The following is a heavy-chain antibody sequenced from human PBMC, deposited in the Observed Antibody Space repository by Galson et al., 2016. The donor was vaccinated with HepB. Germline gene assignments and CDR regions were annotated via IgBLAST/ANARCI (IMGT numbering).Heavy chain of an antibody. J-gene: IGHJ4*02. CDR2: IGTAGDT. CDR3: ARGRYGGAAS. Sequence: SLRLSCAASGFTFSSCDMHWVRQATGKGLEWVSAIGTAGDTYYPGSVKGRFTISRENAKNSLYLQMNSLRAADTAMYYCARGRYGGAASWGQGTLVIVSS. D-gene: IGHD5-12*01. CDR1: GFTFSSCD. V-gene: IGHV3-13*04.